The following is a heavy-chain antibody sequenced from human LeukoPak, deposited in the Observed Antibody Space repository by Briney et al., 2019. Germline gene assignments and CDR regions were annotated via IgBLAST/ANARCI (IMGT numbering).Heavy chain of an antibody. Sequence: SETLSLTCAVSGGSISSTNWWSWVRQPPGKGLEWIGEVHHSWGTNYNPSLKSRVTISVDTSKNQLSLKLRSVTAADTAVYYCARQDSGTYLNPLDIWGQGTVVTVSS. CDR3: ARQDSGTYLNPLDI. CDR2: VHHSWGT. J-gene: IGHJ3*02. D-gene: IGHD1-26*01. V-gene: IGHV4-4*02. CDR1: GGSISSTNW.